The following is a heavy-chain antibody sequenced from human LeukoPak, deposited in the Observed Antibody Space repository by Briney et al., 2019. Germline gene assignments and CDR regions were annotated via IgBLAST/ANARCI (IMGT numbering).Heavy chain of an antibody. V-gene: IGHV1-69*04. CDR2: IIPILGIA. Sequence: ASVKVSCKASGGTFSSYAISWVRQAPGQGLEWMGRIIPILGIANYAQKFQGRVTITADKSTSTAYMELSRLRSDDTAVYYCARGTLSSWGSFDPWGQGTLVTVSS. D-gene: IGHD7-27*01. CDR1: GGTFSSYA. J-gene: IGHJ5*02. CDR3: ARGTLSSWGSFDP.